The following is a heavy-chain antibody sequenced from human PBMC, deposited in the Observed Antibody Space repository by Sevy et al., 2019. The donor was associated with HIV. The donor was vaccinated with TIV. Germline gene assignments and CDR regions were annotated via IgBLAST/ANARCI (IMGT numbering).Heavy chain of an antibody. CDR2: ISYDGRNNK. CDR1: GFSFSDYR. D-gene: IGHD3-16*01. V-gene: IGHV3-30*03. J-gene: IGHJ4*02. Sequence: GGSLRLSCAASGFSFSDYRMHWVRQAPGKGLEWVAVISYDGRNNKYNADSVKGRFTISSDNSKNTLYLQMNGLRAEDTAIYYCARDRGEILSSAFDYWGQGTLVTVSS. CDR3: ARDRGEILSSAFDY.